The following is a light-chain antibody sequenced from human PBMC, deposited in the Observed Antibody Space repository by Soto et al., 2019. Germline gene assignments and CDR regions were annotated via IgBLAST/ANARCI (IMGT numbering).Light chain of an antibody. Sequence: QAVVTQESSLTVSPGGTVTLTCGSSTGPVTHGHFPYWFQRKPGQAPRTLLYDITNRPSWAPARFSGSLLGGKAALTLSGAQPEDEADYYCLLFYSGARVFGGGTKLTVL. V-gene: IGLV7-46*01. CDR3: LLFYSGARV. J-gene: IGLJ3*02. CDR2: DIT. CDR1: TGPVTHGHF.